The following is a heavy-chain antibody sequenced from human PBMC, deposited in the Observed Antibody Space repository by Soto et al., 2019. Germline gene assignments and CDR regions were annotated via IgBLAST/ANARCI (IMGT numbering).Heavy chain of an antibody. D-gene: IGHD2-21*01. CDR3: GRVVEGSTRHTDFDS. CDR1: GVSIHNSHSF. V-gene: IGHV4-39*01. Sequence: QVHLQESGPGLVKPSETLSLTCAVSGVSIHNSHSFWGWIRQPPGKGLEFIANVYYSGGAHYNPSFKCRVTISVETATNQVSLRMSSVTAADTALYFCGRVVEGSTRHTDFDSWGQGTLVTVSS. CDR2: VYYSGGA. J-gene: IGHJ5*01.